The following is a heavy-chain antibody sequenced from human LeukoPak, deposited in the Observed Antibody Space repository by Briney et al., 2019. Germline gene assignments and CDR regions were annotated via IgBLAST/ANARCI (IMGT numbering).Heavy chain of an antibody. CDR2: IWYDGSNK. J-gene: IGHJ4*02. CDR3: ASSPSFGELLPVRF. D-gene: IGHD3-10*01. V-gene: IGHV3-33*01. CDR1: GFTFSSYG. Sequence: GGSLRLSCAASGFTFSSYGMHWVRQAPGKGLEWVAVIWYDGSNKYYADSVKGRFTISRDNSKNTLYLQMNSLRAEDTAVYYCASSPSFGELLPVRFWGQGTLVTVSS.